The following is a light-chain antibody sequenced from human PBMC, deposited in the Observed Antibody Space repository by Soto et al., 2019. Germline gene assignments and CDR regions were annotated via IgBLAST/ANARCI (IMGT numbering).Light chain of an antibody. CDR2: EVS. V-gene: IGLV2-14*01. Sequence: QSALTQPASVSGSPGQSITISCTGTSSDVGGYKYVSWYQHHPGKAPKLMIFEVSYRPSGISNRFSGSKSGNTASLTISGLQAEDEADYYCSSYTSSYTYVFGTGTKLTVL. J-gene: IGLJ1*01. CDR1: SSDVGGYKY. CDR3: SSYTSSYTYV.